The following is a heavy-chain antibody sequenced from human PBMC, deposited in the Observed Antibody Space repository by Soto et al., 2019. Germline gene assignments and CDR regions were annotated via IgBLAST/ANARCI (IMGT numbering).Heavy chain of an antibody. CDR3: AKDRMYKNGMDV. CDR2: VRYDGSKT. V-gene: IGHV3-30*02. Sequence: GGSLRLSCAAPGFAFSSYGIHWVRQAPGKGLEWVAIVRYDGSKTYYADSVKGRFTISRDNSKNALYLQMNSLRAEDTAVYYCAKDRMYKNGMDVWGQGTTVTVSS. D-gene: IGHD1-20*01. J-gene: IGHJ6*02. CDR1: GFAFSSYG.